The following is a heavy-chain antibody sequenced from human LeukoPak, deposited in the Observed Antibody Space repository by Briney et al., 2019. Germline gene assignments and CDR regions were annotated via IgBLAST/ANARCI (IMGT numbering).Heavy chain of an antibody. D-gene: IGHD1-26*01. CDR2: MNPNSGNT. Sequence: ASVKVSCKASGYTFTSYGISWVRQAPGQGLEWMGWMNPNSGNTGYAQKFQGRVTMTRNTSISTAYMELSSLRSEDTAVYYCARRAQSGSFYYYYYMDVWGKGTTVTISS. CDR3: ARRAQSGSFYYYYYMDV. CDR1: GYTFTSYG. J-gene: IGHJ6*03. V-gene: IGHV1-8*02.